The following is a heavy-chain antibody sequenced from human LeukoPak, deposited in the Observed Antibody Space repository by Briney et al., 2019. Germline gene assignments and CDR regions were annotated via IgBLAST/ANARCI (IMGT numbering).Heavy chain of an antibody. CDR3: ASCSSTNCY. J-gene: IGHJ4*02. Sequence: PGGSLRLSCAVSGFTFSSYSMNWVRQAPGKGLEWVSFITGSSSTIYYADSVKGRFTISRDNAKNSLYLQMNSLRAEDTAVYYCASCSSTNCYWGQGTLVTVSS. V-gene: IGHV3-48*01. CDR1: GFTFSSYS. CDR2: ITGSSSTI. D-gene: IGHD2-2*01.